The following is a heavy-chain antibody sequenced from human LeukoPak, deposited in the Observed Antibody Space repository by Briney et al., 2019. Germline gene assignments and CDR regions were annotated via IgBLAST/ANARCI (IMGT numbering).Heavy chain of an antibody. Sequence: GGSLRLSCAASGFTFSSHEMNWVRQAPGKGLEWVSTISGGGGSTYYADSVKGRFTISRDNSINTLYLQMNSLRAEDTAVYYCATGGSGSYYTYWGQGTLVTVSS. J-gene: IGHJ4*02. CDR3: ATGGSGSYYTY. D-gene: IGHD1-26*01. CDR1: GFTFSSHE. V-gene: IGHV3-23*01. CDR2: ISGGGGST.